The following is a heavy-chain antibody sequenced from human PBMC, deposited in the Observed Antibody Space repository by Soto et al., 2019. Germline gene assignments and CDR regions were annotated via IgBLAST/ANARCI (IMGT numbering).Heavy chain of an antibody. CDR2: ISYDGSNK. CDR1: GFTFSSYG. Sequence: QVQLVESGGGVVQPGRSLRLSCAASGFTFSSYGMHWVRQAPGKGLEWVAVISYDGSNKYYADSVKGRFTISRDNSKNTRYLQMNSLRAEDTAVDYCAKVPGGVLLDYWGQGTLVTVSS. CDR3: AKVPGGVLLDY. J-gene: IGHJ4*02. D-gene: IGHD3-16*01. V-gene: IGHV3-30*18.